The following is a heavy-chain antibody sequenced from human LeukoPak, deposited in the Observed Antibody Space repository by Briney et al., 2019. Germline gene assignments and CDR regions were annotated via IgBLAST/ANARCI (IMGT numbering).Heavy chain of an antibody. V-gene: IGHV4-39*01. CDR2: IYYSGTT. J-gene: IGHJ4*02. D-gene: IGHD3-22*01. CDR3: AGGATYYYDSSGSLFDS. CDR1: GDSISSITYY. Sequence: SETLSLTCTVSGDSISSITYYWGWVRQPPGKGLEWIATIYYSGTTQYNPSLKGRVTISVDTSKNQFSLNLSSVTAADTAVYYCAGGATYYYDSSGSLFDSWGQGTLVTVSS.